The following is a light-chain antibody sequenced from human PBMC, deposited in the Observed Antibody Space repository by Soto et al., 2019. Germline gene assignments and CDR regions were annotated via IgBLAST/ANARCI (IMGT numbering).Light chain of an antibody. CDR3: QQSYGTPIT. Sequence: DIQMTQSPSSLSASVGDRVTITCRASQSISRYLNWYQQKPGKAPNLLIYVASSLQSEVPSRFSCRGSGTDFTLTITRLQPEDFATYYCQQSYGTPITFGQGTRLEMK. V-gene: IGKV1-39*01. J-gene: IGKJ5*01. CDR1: QSISRY. CDR2: VAS.